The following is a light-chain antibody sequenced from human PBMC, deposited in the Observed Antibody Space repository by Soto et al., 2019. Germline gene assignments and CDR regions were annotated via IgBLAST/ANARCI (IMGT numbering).Light chain of an antibody. Sequence: DIQMTQSPSSLSASVGDRVTITCRASQSISSYLNWYQQKPGKAPNLLIYGASSLQSGVTARFSGSGSGTDFTLTISNLQPEDFATYYCQQSYSSPQTFGQGTKLETK. CDR2: GAS. V-gene: IGKV1-39*01. CDR1: QSISSY. CDR3: QQSYSSPQT. J-gene: IGKJ2*01.